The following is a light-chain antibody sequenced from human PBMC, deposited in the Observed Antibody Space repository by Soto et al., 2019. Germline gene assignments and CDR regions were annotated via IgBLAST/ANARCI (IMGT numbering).Light chain of an antibody. J-gene: IGLJ1*01. Sequence: QSALTQPASVSGSPGQSITISCTGTSSDVGGVSWYQQHPGKAPKLMIYDVSNRPSGVSNRFSGSKSGNTASLTISGLQAEDEADYYCSSYTRSSPRVFVTGTKVTVL. V-gene: IGLV2-14*01. CDR3: SSYTRSSPRV. CDR1: SSDVGG. CDR2: DVS.